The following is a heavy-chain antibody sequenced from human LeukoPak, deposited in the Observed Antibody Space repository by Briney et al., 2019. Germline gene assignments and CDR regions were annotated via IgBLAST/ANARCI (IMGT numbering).Heavy chain of an antibody. V-gene: IGHV4-59*08. CDR1: GGSISSYY. J-gene: IGHJ4*02. CDR3: ARGRFDPLTGYEYYHDY. CDR2: IYNSGST. D-gene: IGHD3-9*01. Sequence: SETLSLTCTVSGGSISSYYWSWIRQPPGKGLEWIGYIYNSGSTNYNPSLESRVTISVDTSKNQFSLKLSSVTAANTAVYYCARGRFDPLTGYEYYHDYWGQGTLVTVSS.